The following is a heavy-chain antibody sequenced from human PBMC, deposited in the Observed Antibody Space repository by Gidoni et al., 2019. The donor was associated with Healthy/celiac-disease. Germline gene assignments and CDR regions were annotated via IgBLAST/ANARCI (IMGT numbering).Heavy chain of an antibody. CDR1: GYTFTSYY. D-gene: IGHD3-10*01. CDR2: INPSGGST. Sequence: QVQLVQSGAEVKKPGASVKVSCKASGYTFTSYYMHWVRQAPGQGLEWMGIINPSGGSTSYAQKCQGRVTMTRDTSTSTVYMELSSLRSEDTAVYYCARDRGRGGVYDYWGQGTLVTVSS. J-gene: IGHJ4*02. CDR3: ARDRGRGGVYDY. V-gene: IGHV1-46*01.